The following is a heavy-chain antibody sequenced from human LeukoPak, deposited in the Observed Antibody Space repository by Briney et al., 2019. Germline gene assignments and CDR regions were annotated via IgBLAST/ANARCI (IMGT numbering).Heavy chain of an antibody. CDR2: INPSGGST. CDR1: GYTFTSYY. V-gene: IGHV1-46*01. D-gene: IGHD3-22*01. CDR3: ARGPDYYDSSGDFDY. Sequence: ASVKVSCKASGYTFTSYYMHWVRQAPGQGLEWMGIINPSGGSTSYAQKFQGRVSLTTDTSTSTAYMELSSLRSEDTAVYYCARGPDYYDSSGDFDYWGQGTLVTVSS. J-gene: IGHJ4*02.